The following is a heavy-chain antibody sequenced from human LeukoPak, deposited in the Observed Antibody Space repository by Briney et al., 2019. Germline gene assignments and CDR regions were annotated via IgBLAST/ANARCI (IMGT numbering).Heavy chain of an antibody. CDR1: GFTFGSSA. D-gene: IGHD6-13*01. CDR2: FSRSGPDT. CDR3: AKGSRGSWYYFDY. J-gene: IGHJ4*02. Sequence: GGSLRLSCAASGFTFGSSAMSWVRQAPGKGPEWVSTFSRSGPDTYYADSVKGRFTIFRDNSKNTLYLQMNSLRAEDTAVYYCAKGSRGSWYYFDYWGQGTLVTVPS. V-gene: IGHV3-23*01.